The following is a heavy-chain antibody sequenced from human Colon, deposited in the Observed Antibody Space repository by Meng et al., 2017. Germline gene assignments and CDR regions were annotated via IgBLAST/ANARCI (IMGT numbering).Heavy chain of an antibody. CDR3: ASRGFSYGYVSF. J-gene: IGHJ4*02. V-gene: IGHV4-4*02. Sequence: GQLQESGPGLVKPSGTLSLTCAVSGGSLSNSNWWSWVRQSTGKGLEWIGEIYHSGNTNYNPSLKSRVTISVDKSKNQFSLKVSSVTAADTAVYYCASRGFSYGYVSFWGQGTLVTVSS. CDR1: GGSLSNSNW. D-gene: IGHD5-18*01. CDR2: IYHSGNT.